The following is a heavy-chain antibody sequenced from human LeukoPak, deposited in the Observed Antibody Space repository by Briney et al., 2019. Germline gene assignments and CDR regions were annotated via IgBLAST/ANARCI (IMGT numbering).Heavy chain of an antibody. CDR3: ARDRVNYYDSSGFEDLFDP. J-gene: IGHJ5*02. CDR1: GGTFGSYA. Sequence: ASVKVSCKASGGTFGSYAISWVRQAPGQGLEWMGRIIPILGIANYAQKFQGRVTITADKSTSTAYMELSSLRSEDTAVYYCARDRVNYYDSSGFEDLFDPWGQGTLVTVSS. V-gene: IGHV1-69*04. CDR2: IIPILGIA. D-gene: IGHD3-22*01.